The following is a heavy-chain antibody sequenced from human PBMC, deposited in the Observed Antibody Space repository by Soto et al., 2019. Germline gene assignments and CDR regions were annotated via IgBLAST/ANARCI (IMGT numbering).Heavy chain of an antibody. Sequence: GGSLRLSCAASGFTFSSYWMHWVRQAPGKGLVWVSRINSDGSSTSYADSVKGRFTISRDNAKNTLYLQMNSLRAEDTAVYYCAREKIAAAANYYYYYMDVWGKGTTVTVSS. J-gene: IGHJ6*03. CDR3: AREKIAAAANYYYYYMDV. V-gene: IGHV3-74*01. CDR1: GFTFSSYW. D-gene: IGHD6-13*01. CDR2: INSDGSST.